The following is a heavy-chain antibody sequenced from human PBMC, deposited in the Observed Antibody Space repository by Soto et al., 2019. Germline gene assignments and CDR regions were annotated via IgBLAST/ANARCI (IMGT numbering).Heavy chain of an antibody. J-gene: IGHJ3*02. CDR1: GFTVSNYG. CDR2: IWKDGNNK. D-gene: IGHD5-12*01. CDR3: ARGEAWTDDAFDI. V-gene: IGHV3-33*01. Sequence: QVQLVESGGGVVQPGQSLRLSCAASGFTVSNYGMHWVRQAPGKGLEWVAVIWKDGNNKYYRDSVKGRFTISRDNSKNTLELQMSSLSGEETAVYYCARGEAWTDDAFDIWGQGTMVTVSS.